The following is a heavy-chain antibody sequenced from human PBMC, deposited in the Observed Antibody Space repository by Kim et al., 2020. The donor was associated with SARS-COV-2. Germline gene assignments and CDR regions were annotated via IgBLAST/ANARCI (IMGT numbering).Heavy chain of an antibody. V-gene: IGHV5-51*01. CDR1: GYSFTSYW. CDR3: ARQPTKILTGYQFDY. J-gene: IGHJ4*02. CDR2: IYPGDSDT. D-gene: IGHD3-9*01. Sequence: GESLKISCKGSGYSFTSYWIGWVRQMPGKGLEWMGIIYPGDSDTRYSPSFQGQVTISADKSISTAYLQWSSLKASDTAMYYCARQPTKILTGYQFDYWGQGTLVTVSS.